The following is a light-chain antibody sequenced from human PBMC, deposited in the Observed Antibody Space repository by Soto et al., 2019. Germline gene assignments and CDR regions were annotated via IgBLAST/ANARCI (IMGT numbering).Light chain of an antibody. CDR1: SSDVGDYNY. CDR3: SSYTSSSTYV. V-gene: IGLV2-14*01. J-gene: IGLJ1*01. CDR2: EVN. Sequence: LTQPASVSGSPGQSITISCTGASSDVGDYNYVSWYQHHPGKAPKLLIYEVNNRPSGVSDRFSGSKSGNVASLTISWLQAEDEADYYCSSYTSSSTYVFGTGTKVTVL.